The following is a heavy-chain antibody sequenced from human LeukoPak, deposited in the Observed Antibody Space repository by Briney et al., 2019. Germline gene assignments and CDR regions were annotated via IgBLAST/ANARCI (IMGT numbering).Heavy chain of an antibody. J-gene: IGHJ4*02. D-gene: IGHD3-16*01. CDR3: ARVSFPRGGGYYFDY. CDR2: IIPIFGTA. CDR1: GGTFSSYA. V-gene: IGHV1-69*05. Sequence: ASVKVSCKASGGTFSSYAISWVRQAPGQGLEWMGGIIPIFGTANYAQKFQGRVTITTDESTSTAYMELSSLRSEDTAVYYCARVSFPRGGGYYFDYWGQGTLVTVSS.